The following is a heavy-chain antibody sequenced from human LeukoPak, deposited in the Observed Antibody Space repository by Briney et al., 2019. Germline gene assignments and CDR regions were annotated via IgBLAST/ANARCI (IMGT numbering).Heavy chain of an antibody. J-gene: IGHJ4*02. CDR3: ARGDSQSKYRQFDS. Sequence: GGSLRLSCAASGFTFDTYWMSWVRQAPGKGLEWGANIKQDGSKKDYVDSVKGRFTISRDNAKNSLYLQMNSLRAEDTGVYYCARGDSQSKYRQFDSWGQGSLVIVSS. D-gene: IGHD3-16*02. CDR1: GFTFDTYW. CDR2: IKQDGSKK. V-gene: IGHV3-7*04.